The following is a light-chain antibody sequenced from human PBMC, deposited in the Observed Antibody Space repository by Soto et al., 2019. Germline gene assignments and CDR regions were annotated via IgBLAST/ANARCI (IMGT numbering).Light chain of an antibody. CDR3: QQYNSWGT. CDR2: DAS. V-gene: IGKV1-5*01. CDR1: QSISSW. J-gene: IGKJ4*01. Sequence: DIHMTQSPSILSASVVDVGSTAFRASQSISSWLAWYQQKPGKAPNLLIYDASTLQSGVPSRFSGSGSETEFTPTISSLQTEDFATYYCQQYNSWGTFGGGTKVDIK.